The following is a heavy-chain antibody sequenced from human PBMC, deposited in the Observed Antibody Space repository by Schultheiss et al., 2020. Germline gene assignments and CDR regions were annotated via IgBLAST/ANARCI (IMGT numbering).Heavy chain of an antibody. J-gene: IGHJ4*02. D-gene: IGHD4-17*01. Sequence: GGSLRLSCAASGFTFDDYAMHWVRQAPGKGLEWVSGISWNSGSIGYADSVKGRFTISRDNAKNSLYLQMNSLRAEDTALYYCAKVATRTTVTSSYYFDYWGQGTLVTVS. CDR3: AKVATRTTVTSSYYFDY. CDR1: GFTFDDYA. V-gene: IGHV3-9*01. CDR2: ISWNSGSI.